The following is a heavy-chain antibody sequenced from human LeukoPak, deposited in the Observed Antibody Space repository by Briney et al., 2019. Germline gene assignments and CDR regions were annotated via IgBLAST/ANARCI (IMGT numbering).Heavy chain of an antibody. CDR3: AKGSGWEVPYYYYYMDV. Sequence: GGSLRLSCAASGFTFSSYGMHWVRQAPGKGLEWVAFIRYDGSNKYYVGSVKGRFTISRDNSKNTLYLQMNSLRAEDTAVYYCAKGSGWEVPYYYYYMDVWGKGTTVTISS. CDR1: GFTFSSYG. J-gene: IGHJ6*03. V-gene: IGHV3-30*02. D-gene: IGHD1-26*01. CDR2: IRYDGSNK.